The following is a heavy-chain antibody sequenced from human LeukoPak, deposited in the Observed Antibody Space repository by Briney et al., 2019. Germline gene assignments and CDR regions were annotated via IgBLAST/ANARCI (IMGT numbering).Heavy chain of an antibody. D-gene: IGHD1-1*01. J-gene: IGHJ3*02. CDR1: GFTFSDFW. CDR2: INSGGTVT. Sequence: GGSLRLSCAASGFTFSDFWMHWVRQAPEKGLVWVSRINSGGTVTNYADSVKGRLTISRDNAKNSLYLQMNSLRAEDTAVYYCARDRGDNWNDGSDAFDIWGQGTMVTVSS. V-gene: IGHV3-74*01. CDR3: ARDRGDNWNDGSDAFDI.